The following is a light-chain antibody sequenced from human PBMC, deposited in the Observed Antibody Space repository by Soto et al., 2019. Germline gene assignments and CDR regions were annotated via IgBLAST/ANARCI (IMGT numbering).Light chain of an antibody. CDR2: AAS. CDR1: HSISSN. J-gene: IGKJ5*01. CDR3: QLSQQRSSWPPIA. V-gene: IGKV3-11*01. Sequence: EIVLTQSPATLSLSPGERATLSCRASHSISSNLGWYQQKPGQAPRLLIFAASTRATGVPARFSGSGSGTGFTLSISSLEPEDFAVYYCQLSQQRSSWPPIAFGQGTRLEIK.